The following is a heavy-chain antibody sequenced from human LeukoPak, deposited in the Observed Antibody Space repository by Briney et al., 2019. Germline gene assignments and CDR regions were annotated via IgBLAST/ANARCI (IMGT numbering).Heavy chain of an antibody. D-gene: IGHD5-24*01. CDR1: GYTFTNYG. V-gene: IGHV1-18*01. CDR3: AREFRMATDKGGFDY. J-gene: IGHJ4*02. CDR2: ISAYNGNT. Sequence: ASVKVSCKASGYTFTNYGITWVRQAPGQGLEWMGWISAYNGNTNYAQKLQGRVTMTTDTSTSTAYMELRSLRSDDTAVYYCAREFRMATDKGGFDYWGQGTLVTVSS.